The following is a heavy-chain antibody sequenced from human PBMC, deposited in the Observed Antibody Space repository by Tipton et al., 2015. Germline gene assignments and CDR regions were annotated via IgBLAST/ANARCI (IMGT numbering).Heavy chain of an antibody. CDR3: AREYATTMTRVGMDL. Sequence: TLSLTCAVHDESFSGYYWAWIRQPPGKSLEWIGNVYYSGSTYYNPSLKSRVTISVDTSNNQFSLKLSSVTAADTAVYYCAREYATTMTRVGMDLWGQGTTVTVSS. J-gene: IGHJ6*02. V-gene: IGHV4-34*01. D-gene: IGHD3-22*01. CDR1: DESFSGYY. CDR2: VYYSGST.